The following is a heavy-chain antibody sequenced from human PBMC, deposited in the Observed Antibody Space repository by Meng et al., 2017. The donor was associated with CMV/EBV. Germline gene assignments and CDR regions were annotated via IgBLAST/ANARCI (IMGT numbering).Heavy chain of an antibody. J-gene: IGHJ4*02. CDR2: INPSGGST. D-gene: IGHD2-15*01. Sequence: GQRVQLWAGWKKPGAYGKVSCKASGYTFTSYYMHWVRQAPGQGLEWMGIINPSGGSTSYAQKFQGRVTMTRDTSTSTVYMELSSLRSEDTAVYYCARGPILRKVVAATSHFDYWGQGTLVTVSS. V-gene: IGHV1-46*01. CDR1: GYTFTSYY. CDR3: ARGPILRKVVAATSHFDY.